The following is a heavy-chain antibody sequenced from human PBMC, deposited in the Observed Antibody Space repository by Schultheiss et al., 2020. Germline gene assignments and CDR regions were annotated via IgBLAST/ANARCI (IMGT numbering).Heavy chain of an antibody. Sequence: SATLSLTCTVSGGSISSGGYYWSWIRQHPGKGLEWIGYIYYSGSTYYNPSLKSRVTISVDTSKNQFSLKLSSVSAADTAVYYCARLWEPYAGYCGGDCYSIFLGWFDPWGQGTLVTGSS. D-gene: IGHD2-21*02. CDR2: IYYSGST. J-gene: IGHJ5*02. CDR3: ARLWEPYAGYCGGDCYSIFLGWFDP. V-gene: IGHV4-31*03. CDR1: GGSISSGGYY.